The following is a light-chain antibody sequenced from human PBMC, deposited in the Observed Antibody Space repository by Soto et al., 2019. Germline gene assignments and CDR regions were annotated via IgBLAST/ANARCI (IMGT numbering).Light chain of an antibody. CDR3: QHRMNWPLT. V-gene: IGKV3-11*01. Sequence: EIVLTQSPATLSSFPGDRVTLSCRATESINQNLAWYQQKPGQAPRLLIYGASSRATGIPDRFSGSGSGTDFTLTISSLEPEDFAVYYCQHRMNWPLTFGQGTRLEI. CDR1: ESINQN. CDR2: GAS. J-gene: IGKJ5*01.